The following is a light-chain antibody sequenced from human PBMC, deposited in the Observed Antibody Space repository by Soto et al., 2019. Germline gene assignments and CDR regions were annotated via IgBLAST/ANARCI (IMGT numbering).Light chain of an antibody. CDR3: QQYNSYRT. Sequence: DIQRTQSPSTVSASVGDRVTIACRASQSISSWLAWYQQKPGKAPKLLIYKASSLESGVPSRFSGSGSGTEFTLTISSLQPDDFATYYCQQYNSYRTFGQGTKVDIK. CDR2: KAS. V-gene: IGKV1-5*03. J-gene: IGKJ1*01. CDR1: QSISSW.